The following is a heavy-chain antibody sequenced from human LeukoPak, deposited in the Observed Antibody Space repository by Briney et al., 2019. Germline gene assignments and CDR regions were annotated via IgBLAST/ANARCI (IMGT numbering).Heavy chain of an antibody. Sequence: GGSLRLSCAASGFTFSSYAMTWVRQAPGKGLEWVSVITGSGGSTDYADSVKGRFTISRDNAKNSLYLQMNSLRAEDTAVYYCARELTHHFDYWGQGTLVTVSS. CDR2: ITGSGGST. CDR3: ARELTHHFDY. V-gene: IGHV3-23*01. CDR1: GFTFSSYA. D-gene: IGHD2-21*02. J-gene: IGHJ4*02.